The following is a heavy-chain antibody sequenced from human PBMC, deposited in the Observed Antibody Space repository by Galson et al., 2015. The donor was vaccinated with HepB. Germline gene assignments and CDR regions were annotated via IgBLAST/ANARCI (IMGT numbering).Heavy chain of an antibody. CDR3: ARDLRIGEFQPAYFDY. J-gene: IGHJ4*02. CDR2: INAGNGNT. CDR1: GYTFTSYA. D-gene: IGHD3-10*01. V-gene: IGHV1-3*01. Sequence: SVKVSCKASGYTFTSYAMHWVRQAPGQRLEWMGWINAGNGNTKYSQKFQGRVTITRDTSASTAYMELSSLRSEDTAVYYCARDLRIGEFQPAYFDYWGQGTLVTVSS.